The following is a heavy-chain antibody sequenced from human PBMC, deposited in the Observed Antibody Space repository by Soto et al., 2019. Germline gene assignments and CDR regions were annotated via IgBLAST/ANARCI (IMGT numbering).Heavy chain of an antibody. J-gene: IGHJ4*02. CDR1: GFPFADFA. Sequence: PGGSLRLSCTGSGFPFADFAINWVRQAPVKGLVWVGLIRNQRYQETTEYAAAVKGRYTISSDNSNGIDHPQMKRLNIEESPVYSCSGAASPDPACLSIYRGKGT. CDR2: IRNQRYQETT. V-gene: IGHV3-49*04. D-gene: IGHD1-26*01. CDR3: SGAASPDPACLSIY.